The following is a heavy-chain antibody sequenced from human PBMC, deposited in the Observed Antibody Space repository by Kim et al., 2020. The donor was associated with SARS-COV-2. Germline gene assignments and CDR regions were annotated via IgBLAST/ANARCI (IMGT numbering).Heavy chain of an antibody. CDR1: GYSFTSYW. V-gene: IGHV5-51*01. D-gene: IGHD3-10*01. CDR2: IYPGDSDT. Sequence: GESLKISCKGSGYSFTSYWIGWVRQMPGKGLEWMGIIYPGDSDTRYSPSFQGQVTISADKSISTAYLQWSSLKASDTAMYYWARQAAGTMVRGVIINWFDPWGQGTLVTVSS. J-gene: IGHJ5*02. CDR3: ARQAAGTMVRGVIINWFDP.